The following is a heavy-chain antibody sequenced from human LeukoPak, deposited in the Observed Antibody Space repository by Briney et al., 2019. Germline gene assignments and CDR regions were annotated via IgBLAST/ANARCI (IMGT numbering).Heavy chain of an antibody. CDR1: GGSISSYF. Sequence: SETLSLTCSVSGGSISSYFWAWIRQSAGQGLEWIGRIYTSGSTNYNPSLKGRVIMSQDTSTNQVSLKLTSVTAADTAVYYCARFTGGTVAFDIWGQGTLVVVSS. CDR2: IYTSGST. CDR3: ARFTGGTVAFDI. V-gene: IGHV4-4*07. D-gene: IGHD2-8*02. J-gene: IGHJ3*02.